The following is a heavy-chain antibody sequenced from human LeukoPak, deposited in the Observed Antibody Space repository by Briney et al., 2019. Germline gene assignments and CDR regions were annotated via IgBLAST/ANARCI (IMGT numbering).Heavy chain of an antibody. CDR3: AKESGKFDY. V-gene: IGHV3-43*02. J-gene: IGHJ4*02. CDR1: GLPIADFA. CDR2: ISGDGVST. Sequence: PAGGSLRLSCVASGLPIADFAMHWVRQAPGKGLEWVSLISGDGVSTFYADSVKGRFSISRDNSNNSLYLEMTSLRTEDAAMYYCAKESGKFDYWGQGTLVAVSS.